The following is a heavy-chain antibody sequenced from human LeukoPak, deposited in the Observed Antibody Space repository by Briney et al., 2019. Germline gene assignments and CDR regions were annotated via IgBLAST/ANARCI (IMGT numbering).Heavy chain of an antibody. CDR3: ARSQGGTMSLRHFDL. Sequence: GGSLRLSCAASGFTVSSNYMNWVRQAPGKGLEWVSVINSGGNAYYADSVKGRFTISRDDSKNMLYLQMNSLRAEDTAVYYCARSQGGTMSLRHFDLWGRGTLVTVSS. D-gene: IGHD3-22*01. J-gene: IGHJ2*01. V-gene: IGHV3-53*01. CDR1: GFTVSSNY. CDR2: INSGGNA.